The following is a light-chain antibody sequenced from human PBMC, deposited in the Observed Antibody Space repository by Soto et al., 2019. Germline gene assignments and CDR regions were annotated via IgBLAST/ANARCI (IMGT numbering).Light chain of an antibody. CDR3: QQRNSWPPTFT. CDR1: QSISSW. V-gene: IGKV1-5*01. CDR2: DAS. J-gene: IGKJ5*01. Sequence: DIQMTQSPSTLSASVGDRVTITCRASQSISSWLAWYQQKPGKAPKLLIYDASSLESGVPSRFSGSGSGTEFTLTISSLQPDDFAVYYCQQRNSWPPTFTFGQGTRLEIK.